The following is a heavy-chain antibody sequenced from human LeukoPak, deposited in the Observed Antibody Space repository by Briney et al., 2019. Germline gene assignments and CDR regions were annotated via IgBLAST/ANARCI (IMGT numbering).Heavy chain of an antibody. CDR1: GFTFDDYG. D-gene: IGHD3-3*01. Sequence: GGSLRLSCAASGFTFDDYGMSWVRQAPGKGLEWVSGINWNGGSTGYADSVKGRFTISRDNAKNSLYLQMNSLRAEDTALYYCARDGRFWSGYYDDYWGQGTLVTVSS. CDR3: ARDGRFWSGYYDDY. CDR2: INWNGGST. V-gene: IGHV3-20*04. J-gene: IGHJ4*02.